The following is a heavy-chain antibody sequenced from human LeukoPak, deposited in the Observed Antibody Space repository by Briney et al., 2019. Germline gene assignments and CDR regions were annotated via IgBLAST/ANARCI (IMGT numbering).Heavy chain of an antibody. V-gene: IGHV3-48*03. D-gene: IGHD6-13*01. CDR1: GFTFSSYE. J-gene: IGHJ3*02. CDR3: AREGGQQLGAFDI. Sequence: GGSLRLSCAASGFTFSSYEMNWVRQAPGKGLEWVSYISSSGSTIYYADSVKGRFTISRDNAKNSLYLQMNSLRAEDTAVYYCAREGGQQLGAFDIWGQGTMVTVSS. CDR2: ISSSGSTI.